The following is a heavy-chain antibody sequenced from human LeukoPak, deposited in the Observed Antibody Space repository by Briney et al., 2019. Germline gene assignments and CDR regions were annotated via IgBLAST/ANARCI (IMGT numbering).Heavy chain of an antibody. CDR2: INAGNGNT. V-gene: IGHV1-3*01. J-gene: IGHJ5*02. CDR1: GYTFTRYA. CDR3: ARVGYDILTGWGWFDP. D-gene: IGHD3-9*01. Sequence: ASVKVSCKAAGYTFTRYAMHWVRQAPGQRLEWMGWINAGNGNTEYSQKLQGRVTITRDTSASTAYMELSSLRSEDTAVYYRARVGYDILTGWGWFDPWGQGTLVTVSS.